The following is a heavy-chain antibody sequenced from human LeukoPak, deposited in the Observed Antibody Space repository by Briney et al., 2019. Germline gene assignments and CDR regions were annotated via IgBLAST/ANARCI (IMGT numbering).Heavy chain of an antibody. CDR3: AGSPWLESSWYFDL. V-gene: IGHV3-11*04. CDR2: ISSSGSTI. Sequence: GGSLRLSRAASGFTFSDYYMSWIRQAPGKGLEWVSYISSSGSTIYYADSVKGRFTISRDNAKNSLYLQMNSLRAEDTAVYYCAGSPWLESSWYFDLWGRGTLVTVSS. CDR1: GFTFSDYY. D-gene: IGHD5-12*01. J-gene: IGHJ2*01.